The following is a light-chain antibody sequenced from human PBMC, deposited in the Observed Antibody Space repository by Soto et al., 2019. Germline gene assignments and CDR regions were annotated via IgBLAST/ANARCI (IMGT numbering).Light chain of an antibody. J-gene: IGLJ1*01. CDR1: ISNIGAGYD. CDR3: QSYDSSLSGYV. CDR2: SKN. Sequence: SVLRQPPSVSGAPGQRSTISCTGSISNIGAGYDVHWYQQLPGTAPRLLIYSKNNRPSGVPDRFSGSKSGPSASLAITGLQAEHAADYYCQSYDSSLSGYVFGTGTTVTV. V-gene: IGLV1-40*01.